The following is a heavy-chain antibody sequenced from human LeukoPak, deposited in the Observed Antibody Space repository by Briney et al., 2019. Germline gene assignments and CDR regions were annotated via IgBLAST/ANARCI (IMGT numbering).Heavy chain of an antibody. V-gene: IGHV3-9*03. Sequence: GRSLRLSCAASGFTFDDYAMHWVRQAPGKGLEWVSGISWNSGSIGYADSVKGRFTISRDNAKNSLYPQMNSLRAEDMALYYCARGDRFRYSYADYWGQGTLVTVSS. CDR2: ISWNSGSI. CDR3: ARGDRFRYSYADY. J-gene: IGHJ4*02. D-gene: IGHD5-18*01. CDR1: GFTFDDYA.